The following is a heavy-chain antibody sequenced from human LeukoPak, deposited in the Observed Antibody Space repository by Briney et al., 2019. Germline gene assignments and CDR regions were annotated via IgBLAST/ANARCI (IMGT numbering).Heavy chain of an antibody. J-gene: IGHJ6*04. CDR2: IYNAGTT. CDR3: ARLLGGDTTEDV. CDR1: GFAVSNNY. D-gene: IGHD1-1*01. V-gene: IGHV3-66*04. Sequence: GGSLRLSCVASGFAVSNNYMSWVRQSPGKGLEWVSVIYNAGTTYYADSVKGRFTISRDDSKNTMYLQMNNLRAEDTAVYFCARLLGGDTTEDVWGRGTTVTVSS.